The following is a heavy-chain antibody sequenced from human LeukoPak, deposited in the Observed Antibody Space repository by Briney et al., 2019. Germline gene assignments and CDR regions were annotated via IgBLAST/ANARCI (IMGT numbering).Heavy chain of an antibody. Sequence: ASVKVSCKASGYTLTGYYMHWVRQAPGQGLEWMGWINPNSGGTNYAQKFQGRVTTTRDTSISTAYMELSRLRSDDTAVYYCARGTGYDFWSGSDFDYWGQGTLVTVSS. V-gene: IGHV1-2*02. CDR1: GYTLTGYY. CDR2: INPNSGGT. CDR3: ARGTGYDFWSGSDFDY. J-gene: IGHJ4*02. D-gene: IGHD3-3*01.